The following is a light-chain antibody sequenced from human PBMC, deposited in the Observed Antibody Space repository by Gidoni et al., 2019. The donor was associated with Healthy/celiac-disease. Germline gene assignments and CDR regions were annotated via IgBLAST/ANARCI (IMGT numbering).Light chain of an antibody. CDR2: WAS. CDR3: QQYYSTPIT. CDR1: QSVLYSSNNKNY. V-gene: IGKV4-1*01. Sequence: DIVMTQSPDSLAVSLGERATINCKSSQSVLYSSNNKNYLAWYQQKPGQPPKLLIYWASTRESGVPDRFSGSGSVTDFTLTISSLQAEAVAVYYCQQYYSTPITFGQGTRLEIK. J-gene: IGKJ5*01.